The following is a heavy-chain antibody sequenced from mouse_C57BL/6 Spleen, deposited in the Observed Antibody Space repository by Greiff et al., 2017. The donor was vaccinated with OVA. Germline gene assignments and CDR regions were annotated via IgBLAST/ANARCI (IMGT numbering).Heavy chain of an antibody. CDR2: IYPGDGDT. CDR3: ARSELRREGTWFAY. Sequence: LVESGAELVKPGASVKISCKASGYAFSSYWMNWVKQRPGKGLEWIGQIYPGDGDTNYNGKFKGKATLTADKSSSTAYMQLSSLTSEDSAVYFCARSELRREGTWFAYWGQGTLVTVSA. CDR1: GYAFSSYW. J-gene: IGHJ3*01. D-gene: IGHD2-4*01. V-gene: IGHV1-80*01.